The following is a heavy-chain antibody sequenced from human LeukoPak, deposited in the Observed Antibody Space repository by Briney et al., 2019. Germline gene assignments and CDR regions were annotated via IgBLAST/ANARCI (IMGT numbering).Heavy chain of an antibody. V-gene: IGHV4-34*01. Sequence: PSETLSLTCAVYGGSFSGYYWSWIRQPPGKGLEWIGEINHSGSTNYNPSLKSRVTISVDTSKNQFSLTLYSVTAADTAVYYCARHDYGGRFDYWGQGTLVTVSS. CDR3: ARHDYGGRFDY. CDR2: INHSGST. CDR1: GGSFSGYY. J-gene: IGHJ4*02. D-gene: IGHD4-23*01.